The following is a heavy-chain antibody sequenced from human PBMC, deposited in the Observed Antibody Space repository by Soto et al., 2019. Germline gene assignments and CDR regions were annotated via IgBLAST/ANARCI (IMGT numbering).Heavy chain of an antibody. D-gene: IGHD4-17*01. CDR2: INHSGST. J-gene: IGHJ4*02. CDR3: AGRYGGTLDY. CDR1: GGSFSGYY. Sequence: SETLSLTCAVYGGSFSGYYWTWIRQPPGTGLEWIGEINHSGSTNYNPSLKSRVTISVDTSKNEFSLKLSSVTAADTAVYYCAGRYGGTLDYWGQGTLVTVSS. V-gene: IGHV4-34*01.